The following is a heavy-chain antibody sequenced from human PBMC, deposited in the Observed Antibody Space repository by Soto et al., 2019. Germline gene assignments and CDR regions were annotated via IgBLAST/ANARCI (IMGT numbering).Heavy chain of an antibody. J-gene: IGHJ6*02. CDR1: GGSIGRSSYY. CDR3: ARLSKGGGWFGKGGYYYYGMDV. CDR2: IYYSGST. D-gene: IGHD3-10*01. Sequence: SETLSLTCTVSGGSIGRSSYYWGGIRQPPGKGLEWIGSIYYSGSTYYNPSLKSRVTISVDTSKNQFSLKLSSVTAADTAVYYCARLSKGGGWFGKGGYYYYGMDVWGQGTTVTVSS. V-gene: IGHV4-39*01.